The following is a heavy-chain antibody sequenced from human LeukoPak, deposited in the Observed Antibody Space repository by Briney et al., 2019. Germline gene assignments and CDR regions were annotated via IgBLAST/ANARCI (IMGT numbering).Heavy chain of an antibody. J-gene: IGHJ3*02. CDR3: ARTQRWVAYAFDI. Sequence: PGGSLRLSCAASGFTFSDYYMSRIRQAPGKGLEWVSYISSSSSYTNYADSVKGRFTISRDNAKNSLYLQMNSLRAEDTAVYYCARTQRWVAYAFDIWDQGTMVTVSS. CDR2: ISSSSSYT. CDR1: GFTFSDYY. D-gene: IGHD4-23*01. V-gene: IGHV3-11*03.